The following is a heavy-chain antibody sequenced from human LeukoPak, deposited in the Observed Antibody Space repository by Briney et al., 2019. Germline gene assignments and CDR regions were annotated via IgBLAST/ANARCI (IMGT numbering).Heavy chain of an antibody. V-gene: IGHV4-34*01. J-gene: IGHJ4*02. CDR1: GGSFSGYY. CDR3: ARGGGGWLPFDY. CDR2: INHSGST. Sequence: SETLSLTCAVYGGSFSGYYWSWIRQPPGKGLEWIGEINHSGSTNYNPSLKSRVTISVDTSKNQFSLKLSSVTAADTAVYYCARGGGGWLPFDYWGQGTLVAVSS. D-gene: IGHD5-24*01.